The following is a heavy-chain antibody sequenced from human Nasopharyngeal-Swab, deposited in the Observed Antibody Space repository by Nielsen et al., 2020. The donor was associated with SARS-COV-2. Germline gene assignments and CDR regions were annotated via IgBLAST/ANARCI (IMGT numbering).Heavy chain of an antibody. J-gene: IGHJ6*02. D-gene: IGHD3-22*01. CDR2: ISSSSSYI. CDR1: GFTFSSYS. CDR3: AREDYYDSSGLSNYYYGMDV. V-gene: IGHV3-21*01. Sequence: GESLKISCAASGFTFSSYSMNWVRQAPGKGLEWVSSISSSSSYIYYADSVKGRFTISRDNAKNSLYLQMNSLRAEDTAVYYCAREDYYDSSGLSNYYYGMDVWGQGTTVTVSS.